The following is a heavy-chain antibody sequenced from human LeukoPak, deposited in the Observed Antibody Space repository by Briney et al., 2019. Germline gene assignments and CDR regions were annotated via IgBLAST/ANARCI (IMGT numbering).Heavy chain of an antibody. CDR2: IWYDGSNK. D-gene: IGHD6-19*01. CDR3: ARDRGIAVAGTSEYFQH. CDR1: GFTFSSYG. Sequence: GGSLRLSCAASGFTFSSYGMHWVRQAPGKGLEWVAVIWYDGSNKYYADSVKGRFTISRDNSKNTLYLQMSSLRAEDTAVYYCARDRGIAVAGTSEYFQHWGQGTLVTVSS. V-gene: IGHV3-33*01. J-gene: IGHJ1*01.